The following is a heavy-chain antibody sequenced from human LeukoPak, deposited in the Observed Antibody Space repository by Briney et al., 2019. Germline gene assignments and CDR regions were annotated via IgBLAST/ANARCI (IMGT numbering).Heavy chain of an antibody. CDR3: AKDVDPFGSGSYVEGFDY. J-gene: IGHJ4*02. Sequence: GGSLRLSCAASGFIVNSYAMIWVRQAPGKGLAWVSLIYSDGVTQYADSVKGRFTISRDNSKNTLYLQMNSLRAEDTAVYYCAKDVDPFGSGSYVEGFDYWGQGTLVTVSS. V-gene: IGHV3-66*02. CDR2: IYSDGVT. D-gene: IGHD3-10*01. CDR1: GFIVNSYA.